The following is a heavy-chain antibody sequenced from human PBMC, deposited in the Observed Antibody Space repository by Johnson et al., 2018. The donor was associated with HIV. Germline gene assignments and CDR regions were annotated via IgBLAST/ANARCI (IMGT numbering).Heavy chain of an antibody. V-gene: IGHV3-30*19. Sequence: QMQLVESGGGVVQPGRSLRLSCAASGLSFSSYGMEWVRQAPGKGLEWVAVISYDGSNKYYADSVKGRFTISRDNSKNTLYLQMTSLRQDDTAVYSCDCTDPFGAGRWSKGTFDAWGQGTMVTVSS. CDR2: ISYDGSNK. D-gene: IGHD3-10*01. CDR1: GLSFSSYG. J-gene: IGHJ3*01. CDR3: DCTDPFGAGRWSKGTFDA.